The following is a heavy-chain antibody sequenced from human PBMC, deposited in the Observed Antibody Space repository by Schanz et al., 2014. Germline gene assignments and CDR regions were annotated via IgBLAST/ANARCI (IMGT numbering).Heavy chain of an antibody. J-gene: IGHJ4*02. D-gene: IGHD6-6*01. CDR3: ARDQSPYTNSSDVRYFDY. Sequence: QVQLVQSEAEVKKPGSSVKVSCKASGGTFNSYTINWVRQAPGQGLEWMGRIIPILGIANYAQKFQGRVTITADRSTSTAYMELSSLRSEDTAVYYCARDQSPYTNSSDVRYFDYWGQGSLVTVSS. CDR1: GGTFNSYT. V-gene: IGHV1-69*08. CDR2: IIPILGIA.